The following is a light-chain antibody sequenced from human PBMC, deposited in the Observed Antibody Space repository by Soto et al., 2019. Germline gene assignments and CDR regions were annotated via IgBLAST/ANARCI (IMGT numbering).Light chain of an antibody. CDR3: SSYAGSSTLYV. Sequence: QSVLTQPASVSGSPGQSVTISCTGTSNDVGDYNYVSWYQQHPGNAPKLMIYEVSKRPSGVPGRFSGSKSGNTASLTVSGLQAEDEADYYCSSYAGSSTLYVFGTGTKVTV. CDR1: SNDVGDYNY. CDR2: EVS. V-gene: IGLV2-8*01. J-gene: IGLJ1*01.